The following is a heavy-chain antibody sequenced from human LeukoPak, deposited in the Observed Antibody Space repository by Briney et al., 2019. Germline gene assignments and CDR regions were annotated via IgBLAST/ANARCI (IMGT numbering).Heavy chain of an antibody. V-gene: IGHV3-33*06. CDR3: AKGTSLGFIDY. D-gene: IGHD3-16*02. CDR2: IWYDGSNK. CDR1: GFTFSSYG. J-gene: IGHJ4*02. Sequence: PGGSLRLSCVASGFTFSSYGMHWVRQAPGKGLEWVAVIWYDGSNKYYADSVKGRFTISRDNSKNTLYLQMNSLRAEDTAVYYCAKGTSLGFIDYWGQGTLVTVSS.